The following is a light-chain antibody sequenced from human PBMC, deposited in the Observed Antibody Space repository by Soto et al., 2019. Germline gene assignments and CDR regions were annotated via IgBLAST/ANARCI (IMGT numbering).Light chain of an antibody. Sequence: QSALTQPASVSGSPGQSITISCTGTSSDVGGYNSVAWYQQHPGKAPKLILYDVTDRPSGVSYRFSGSKSGNTASLTISGLKAADGADYFCSSFTSSMTNVFGSGTKLTVL. CDR1: SSDVGGYNS. CDR2: DVT. V-gene: IGLV2-14*01. J-gene: IGLJ1*01. CDR3: SSFTSSMTNV.